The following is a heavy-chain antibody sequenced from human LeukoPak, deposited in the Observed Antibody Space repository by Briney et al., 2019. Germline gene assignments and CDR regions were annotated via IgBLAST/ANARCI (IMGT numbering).Heavy chain of an antibody. CDR1: GFTFDEFG. V-gene: IGHV3-20*04. D-gene: IGHD3-10*01. J-gene: IGHJ6*03. CDR3: ARERFGSDYYLDV. Sequence: GGSLRLSCTASGFTFDEFGMTWVRQVPGKGLECASSTNWNGETTADAVSVGGRFTISRDNAKNSLYLQLNSLRVEDTALYYCARERFGSDYYLDVWGRGTTVTVSS. CDR2: TNWNGETT.